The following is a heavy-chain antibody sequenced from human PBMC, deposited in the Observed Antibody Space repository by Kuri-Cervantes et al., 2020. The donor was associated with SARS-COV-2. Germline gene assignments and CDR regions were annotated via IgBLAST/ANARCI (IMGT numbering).Heavy chain of an antibody. Sequence: GSLRLSCAASGFTFSSYAMHWVRQAPGKGLEWIGEINHSGSTNYNPSLKSRVTISVDTSKNQFSLRLSSVTAADTAVYYCAKIFCLYGVCGDDYWDQGSLVTVSS. V-gene: IGHV4-34*08. CDR1: GFTFSSYA. CDR2: INHSGST. CDR3: AKIFCLYGVCGDDY. D-gene: IGHD2-8*01. J-gene: IGHJ4*02.